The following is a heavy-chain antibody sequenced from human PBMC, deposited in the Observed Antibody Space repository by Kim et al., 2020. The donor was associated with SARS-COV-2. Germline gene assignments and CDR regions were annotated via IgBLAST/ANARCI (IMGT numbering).Heavy chain of an antibody. J-gene: IGHJ4*02. CDR3: SSGYDYSY. D-gene: IGHD5-12*01. Sequence: RGSTYYDPSLKSRVTISVDTSKNQFSLKLSSVTAADTAVYYCSSGYDYSYWGQGTLVTVSS. V-gene: IGHV4-39*01. CDR2: RGST.